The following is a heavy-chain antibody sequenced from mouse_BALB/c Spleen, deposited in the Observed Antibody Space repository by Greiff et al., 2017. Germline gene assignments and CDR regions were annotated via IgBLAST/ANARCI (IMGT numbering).Heavy chain of an antibody. Sequence: DVKLVESGGGLVKPGGSLKLSCAASGFTFSSYTMSWVRQTPEKRLEWVATISSGGSYTYYPDSVKGRFTISRDNAKNTLYLQMSSLKSEDTAMYYCTRGTTVVDGAMDYWGQGTSVTVSS. CDR1: GFTFSSYT. CDR3: TRGTTVVDGAMDY. D-gene: IGHD1-1*01. V-gene: IGHV5-6-4*01. CDR2: ISSGGSYT. J-gene: IGHJ4*01.